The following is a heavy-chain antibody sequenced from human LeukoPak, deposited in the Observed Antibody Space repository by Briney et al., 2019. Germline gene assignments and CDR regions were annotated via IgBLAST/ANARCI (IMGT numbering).Heavy chain of an antibody. D-gene: IGHD3-10*01. J-gene: IGHJ6*03. CDR1: GFTFSSYG. CDR2: ISGSGGST. Sequence: GGSLRLSCAASGFTFSSYGMSWVRQAPGKGLEWVSAISGSGGSTYYADSVKGRFTISRDNSKNTLYLQMNSLRAEDTAVYYCAKDSYYYGSGSPWYYYYYMDVWGKGTTVSISS. CDR3: AKDSYYYGSGSPWYYYYYMDV. V-gene: IGHV3-23*01.